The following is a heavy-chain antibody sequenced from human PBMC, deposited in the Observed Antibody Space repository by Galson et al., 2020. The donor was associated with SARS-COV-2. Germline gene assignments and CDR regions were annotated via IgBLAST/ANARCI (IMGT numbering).Heavy chain of an antibody. Sequence: SETLSLTCTVSGGSISSYYWSWIRQPPGKGLEWIGYIYYSGSTNYNPSLKSRVTISVDTSKNQFSLKLSSVTAADTAVYYCARLTPTVVSGYYYMDVWGKGTTVTVSS. CDR3: ARLTPTVVSGYYYMDV. J-gene: IGHJ6*03. CDR2: IYYSGST. CDR1: GGSISSYY. V-gene: IGHV4-59*08. D-gene: IGHD4-17*01.